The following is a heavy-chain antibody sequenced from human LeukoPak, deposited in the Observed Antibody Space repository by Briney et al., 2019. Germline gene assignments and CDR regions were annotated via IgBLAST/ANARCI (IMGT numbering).Heavy chain of an antibody. V-gene: IGHV3-30*02. CDR1: GFIFSSYG. CDR2: IRYDGTNK. CDR3: AKGSSTYSITSYWYFDL. D-gene: IGHD6-13*01. J-gene: IGHJ2*01. Sequence: GGSLRLSCAASGFIFSSYGMHWVRQAPGKGLEWVAFIRYDGTNKYYADSVKGRFTISRDNSKNTLYPQMNSLRAEDTAVYYCAKGSSTYSITSYWYFDLWGRGTLVTVSS.